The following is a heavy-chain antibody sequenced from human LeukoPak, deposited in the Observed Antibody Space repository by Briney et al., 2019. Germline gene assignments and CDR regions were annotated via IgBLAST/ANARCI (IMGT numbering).Heavy chain of an antibody. D-gene: IGHD5-12*01. CDR1: GGSFSGYY. Sequence: PSETLSLTCAVYGGSFSGYYWSWIRQPPGKGLEWIGEINHSGSTNYDPSLKSRVTISIDTSNNQFSLKLSSVTAADTAVYYCARWAYSGYPNWFDPWGQGTLVTVSS. J-gene: IGHJ5*02. CDR3: ARWAYSGYPNWFDP. V-gene: IGHV4-34*01. CDR2: INHSGST.